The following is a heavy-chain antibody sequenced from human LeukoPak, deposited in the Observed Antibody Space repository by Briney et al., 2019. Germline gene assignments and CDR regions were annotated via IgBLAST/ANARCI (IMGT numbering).Heavy chain of an antibody. D-gene: IGHD2-2*01. J-gene: IGHJ6*02. CDR3: ARESCSSTSCYPWYYYYGMDV. CDR1: GYTFTSYY. Sequence: SSVKASCKASGYTFTSYYMHWVRHTPGQGLEWNGINNPSCGSTSYAQTFQGRGTMTRDTSTSTVYMELSSVRSEDTAVYYCARESCSSTSCYPWYYYYGMDVWGQGTTVTVSS. CDR2: NNPSCGST. V-gene: IGHV1-46*01.